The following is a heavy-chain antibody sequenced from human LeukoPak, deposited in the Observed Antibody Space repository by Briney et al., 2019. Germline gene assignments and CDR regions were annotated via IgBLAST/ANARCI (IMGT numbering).Heavy chain of an antibody. CDR3: AKESNYYGSGSYYYYYYGMDV. D-gene: IGHD3-10*01. J-gene: IGHJ6*02. CDR2: LSGSGAIT. Sequence: GGSLRLSCAGSGFTYRPYAMSWVRQAPGKGLEWVSTLSGSGAITYYADSVKGRFTISRDNSKNTLYLQMNSLRAEDTAVYYCAKESNYYGSGSYYYYYYGMDVWGQGTTVTVSS. V-gene: IGHV3-23*01. CDR1: GFTYRPYA.